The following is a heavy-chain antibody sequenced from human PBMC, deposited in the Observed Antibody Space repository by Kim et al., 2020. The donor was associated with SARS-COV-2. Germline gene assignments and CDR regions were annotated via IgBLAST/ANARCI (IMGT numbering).Heavy chain of an antibody. CDR3: AKSDLLYDSSGYYYARHPGYFQH. D-gene: IGHD3-22*01. V-gene: IGHV3-9*01. CDR2: ISWNSGSI. CDR1: GFTFDDYA. Sequence: GGSLRLSCAASGFTFDDYAMHWVRQAPGKGLEWVSGISWNSGSIGYADSVKGRFTISRDNAKNSLYLQMNSLRAEDTALYYCAKSDLLYDSSGYYYARHPGYFQHWGQGTLVTVSS. J-gene: IGHJ1*01.